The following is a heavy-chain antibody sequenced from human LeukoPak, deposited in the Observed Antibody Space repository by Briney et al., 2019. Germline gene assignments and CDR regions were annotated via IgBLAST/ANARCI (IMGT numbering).Heavy chain of an antibody. Sequence: AGGSLRLSCAASGFTFSSYAMHWVRQAPGKGLEWVAVISYDGSNKYYADSVKGRFTISRDNAKNTLYLQMNSLRAEDTAVYYCAREVPYGSGSCYYWGQGTLVTVSS. CDR1: GFTFSSYA. CDR2: ISYDGSNK. CDR3: AREVPYGSGSCYY. D-gene: IGHD3-10*01. V-gene: IGHV3-30-3*01. J-gene: IGHJ4*02.